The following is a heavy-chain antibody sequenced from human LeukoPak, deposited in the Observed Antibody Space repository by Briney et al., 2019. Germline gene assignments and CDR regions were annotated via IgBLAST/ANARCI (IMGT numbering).Heavy chain of an antibody. V-gene: IGHV4-59*08. CDR2: IYYSGST. CDR3: ASLDYYYYGMDV. CDR1: GGSISSYY. J-gene: IGHJ6*02. Sequence: SETLSLTRTVSGGSISSYYWSWIRQAPGKGLEWIGYIYYSGSTNYNPSLKSRVTISVDTSKNQFSLKLSSVTAADTAVYYCASLDYYYYGMDVWGQGTTVTVSS.